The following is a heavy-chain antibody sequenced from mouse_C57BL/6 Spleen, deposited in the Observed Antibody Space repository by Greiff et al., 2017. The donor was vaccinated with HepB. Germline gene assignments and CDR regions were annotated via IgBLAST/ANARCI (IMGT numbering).Heavy chain of an antibody. CDR3: TRSSMITRAMDY. CDR2: ISSGGDYI. V-gene: IGHV5-9-1*02. J-gene: IGHJ4*01. Sequence: EVKLEESGEGLVKPGGSLKLSCAASGFTFSSYAMSWVRQTPEKRLEWVAYISSGGDYIYYADTVKGRFTISRDNARNTLYLQMSSLKSEDTAMYYCTRSSMITRAMDYWGQGTSVTVSS. D-gene: IGHD2-4*01. CDR1: GFTFSSYA.